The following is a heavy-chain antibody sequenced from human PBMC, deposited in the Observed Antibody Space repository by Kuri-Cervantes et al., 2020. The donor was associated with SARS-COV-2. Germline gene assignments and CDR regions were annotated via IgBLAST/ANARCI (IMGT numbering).Heavy chain of an antibody. CDR3: ARGGACSSTSCYYWFDP. CDR1: GGSIRSYY. Sequence: SETLSLICTVSGGSIRSYYWSWIRQPPGKGLEWIGSIYYSGSTYYNPSLKSRVTISVDTSKNQFSLKLSSVTAADTAVYYCARGGACSSTSCYYWFDPWGQGTLVTVSS. V-gene: IGHV4-59*05. J-gene: IGHJ5*02. CDR2: IYYSGST. D-gene: IGHD2-2*01.